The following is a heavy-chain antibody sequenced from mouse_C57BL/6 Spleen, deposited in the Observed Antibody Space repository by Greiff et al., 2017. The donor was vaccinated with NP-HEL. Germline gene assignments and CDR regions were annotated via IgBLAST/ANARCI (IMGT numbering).Heavy chain of an antibody. V-gene: IGHV1-72*01. J-gene: IGHJ2*01. D-gene: IGHD1-1*01. Sequence: QVQLQQPGAELVKPGASVKLSCKASGYTFTSYWMHWVKQRPGRGLEWIGRIDPNSGGTKYNEKFQSKATLTVDKPSSTAYMQLSSLTSEDSAVDYCARPYGSSYLYFDYWGQGTTLTVSS. CDR3: ARPYGSSYLYFDY. CDR1: GYTFTSYW. CDR2: IDPNSGGT.